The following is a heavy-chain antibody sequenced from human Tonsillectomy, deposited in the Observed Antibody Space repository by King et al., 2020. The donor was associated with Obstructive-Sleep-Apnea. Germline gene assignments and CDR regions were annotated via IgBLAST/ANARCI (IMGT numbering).Heavy chain of an antibody. D-gene: IGHD2-2*01. V-gene: IGHV1-2*02. J-gene: IGHJ5*02. CDR2: INPNSGGT. CDR3: VGDLGYCSSTSCYNWFDP. Sequence: QLVQSGAEVKKPGASVKVSCKASGYTFTGYYMHWVRQAPGQGLEWMGGINPNSGGTNYAQMLQGRVTMTRDTSISTADMEVSRLGSDDTAVYYCVGDLGYCSSTSCYNWFDPWGQGTLVTVSS. CDR1: GYTFTGYY.